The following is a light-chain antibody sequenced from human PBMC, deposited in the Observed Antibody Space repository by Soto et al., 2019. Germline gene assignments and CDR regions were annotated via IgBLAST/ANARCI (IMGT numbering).Light chain of an antibody. CDR3: GTWDSSLSSYV. Sequence: VLTQPPSVSAAPGQKVTISCSGSSSNIGNNYVSWYQQLPGTAPKLLIYENNKRPSGIPDRFSGSKSGTSATLGITGLQTGDEADYYCGTWDSSLSSYVFGTGTKVTVL. CDR2: ENN. J-gene: IGLJ1*01. V-gene: IGLV1-51*02. CDR1: SSNIGNNY.